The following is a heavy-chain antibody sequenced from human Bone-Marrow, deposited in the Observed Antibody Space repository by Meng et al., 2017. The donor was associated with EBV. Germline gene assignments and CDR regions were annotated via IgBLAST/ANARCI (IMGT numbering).Heavy chain of an antibody. CDR1: GFTFSSYS. Sequence: EVQLVESGGGLVKPGGSXXLSCAASGFTFSSYSMNWVRQAPGKGLEWVSSISSSSSYIYYADSVKGRFTISRDNAKNSLYLQMNSLRAEDTAVYYCARGGVLLWFREFDYWGQGTLVTVSS. V-gene: IGHV3-21*01. J-gene: IGHJ4*02. CDR2: ISSSSSYI. CDR3: ARGGVLLWFREFDY. D-gene: IGHD3-10*01.